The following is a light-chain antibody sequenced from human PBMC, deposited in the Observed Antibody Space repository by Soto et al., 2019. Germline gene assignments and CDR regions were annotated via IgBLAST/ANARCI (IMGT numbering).Light chain of an antibody. Sequence: DIQMTQSPSSLSASTGDRVTLTCRASQGISSYLAWYQQKPGKAPKLLIYKASTLKSGVPSRFSGSGSGTEFTLTISSLQPDDFATYYCQHYNSYSEAFGQGTKVDIK. CDR3: QHYNSYSEA. V-gene: IGKV1-5*03. J-gene: IGKJ1*01. CDR1: QGISSY. CDR2: KAS.